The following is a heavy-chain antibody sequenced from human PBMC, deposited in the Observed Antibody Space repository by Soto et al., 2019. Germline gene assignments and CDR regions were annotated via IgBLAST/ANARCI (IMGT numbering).Heavy chain of an antibody. CDR3: AKGDPSSFTMIDY. V-gene: IGHV3-9*01. J-gene: IGHJ4*02. Sequence: GGSLRLSCAASGFTFDDYAMHWVRQAPGKGLEWVSGISWNSEDIYYADSVKGRFTISRDNSKNTLYLQMNSLRAEDTAVYYCAKGDPSSFTMIDYWGQGTLVTVSS. D-gene: IGHD3-22*01. CDR2: ISWNSEDI. CDR1: GFTFDDYA.